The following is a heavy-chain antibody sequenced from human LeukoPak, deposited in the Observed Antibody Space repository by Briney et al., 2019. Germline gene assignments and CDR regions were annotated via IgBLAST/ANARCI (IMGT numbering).Heavy chain of an antibody. CDR2: IKYNGNEE. J-gene: IGHJ4*02. CDR1: GFTFSSYW. CDR3: KSGGAAPGSFDY. Sequence: GGSLRLSCAASGFTFSSYWMSWMRQAPGKGLEWVANIKYNGNEEYYVDSVKGRFTISRDNAKNSLYLQLNSLRVEDTAVYYCKSGGAAPGSFDYWGQGTLVTVSP. D-gene: IGHD1-1*01. V-gene: IGHV3-7*01.